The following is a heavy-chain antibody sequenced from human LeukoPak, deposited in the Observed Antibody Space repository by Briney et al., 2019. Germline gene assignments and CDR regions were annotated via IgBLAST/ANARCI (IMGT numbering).Heavy chain of an antibody. CDR3: ARDSRYSSSWYGGVNWFDP. D-gene: IGHD6-13*01. J-gene: IGHJ5*02. CDR2: ISTSGSTI. V-gene: IGHV3-48*04. Sequence: PGGSLRLSCAASGFTFSSYGMSWVRQAPGKGLEWVSYISTSGSTIYYADSVKGRFTISRDNAKNSLSLQMNSLRAEDTAVYYCARDSRYSSSWYGGVNWFDPWGQGTLVTVSS. CDR1: GFTFSSYG.